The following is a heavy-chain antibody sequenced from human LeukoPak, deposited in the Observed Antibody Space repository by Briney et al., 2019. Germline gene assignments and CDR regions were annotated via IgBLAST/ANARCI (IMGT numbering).Heavy chain of an antibody. CDR1: GFTFSSYE. Sequence: PGGSLRLSCAASGFTFSSYEMNWVRQAPGKGLEWVSYISSSGSTIYYADSVKGRFTISRDNSKNTLYLQMNSLRAEDTAVYYCAKDQSRGYGYVWGSYDYWGQGTLVTVSS. D-gene: IGHD3-16*01. CDR2: ISSSGSTI. CDR3: AKDQSRGYGYVWGSYDY. J-gene: IGHJ4*02. V-gene: IGHV3-48*03.